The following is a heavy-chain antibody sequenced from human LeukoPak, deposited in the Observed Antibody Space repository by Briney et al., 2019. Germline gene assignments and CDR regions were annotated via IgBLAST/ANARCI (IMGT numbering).Heavy chain of an antibody. CDR2: ISSNGGST. CDR1: GFTFSSYA. J-gene: IGHJ4*02. CDR3: VKGHFWSGYYTGDY. V-gene: IGHV3-64D*09. Sequence: GGSLRLSCSASGFTFSSYAMHWARQAPGKGLEYVSAISSNGGSTYYADSVKGRFTISRDNSKNTLYLQMSSLRAEDTAVYYCVKGHFWSGYYTGDYWGQGTLVTVSS. D-gene: IGHD3-3*02.